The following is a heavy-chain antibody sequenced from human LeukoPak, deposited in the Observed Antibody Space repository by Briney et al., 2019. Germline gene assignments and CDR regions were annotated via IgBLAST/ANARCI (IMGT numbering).Heavy chain of an antibody. Sequence: SQTLSLTCAISGDRVSSNSAAWNWIRQSPSRGLEWLGRTYYRSKWYNDYAVSVKSRITINPDTSKNQFSLQLNSVTPEDTAVYYCARDRPSSSWFEGTPRAFDIWGQGTMVTVSS. CDR3: ARDRPSSSWFEGTPRAFDI. J-gene: IGHJ3*02. CDR2: TYYRSKWYN. D-gene: IGHD6-13*01. CDR1: GDRVSSNSAA. V-gene: IGHV6-1*01.